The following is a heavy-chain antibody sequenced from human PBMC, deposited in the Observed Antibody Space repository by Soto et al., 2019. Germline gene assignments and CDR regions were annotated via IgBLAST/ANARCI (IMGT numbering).Heavy chain of an antibody. Sequence: GASVKVSCTASGYTFTSYGISWVRQAPGQGLEWMGVINPNSGSTDYAQKFQGWVTMTRDTSISTAYMELSRLRSDDTAVYYCARARYYYDSSGYYRPSPSYYYGMDVWGQGTTVTVSS. D-gene: IGHD3-22*01. V-gene: IGHV1-2*04. CDR3: ARARYYYDSSGYYRPSPSYYYGMDV. CDR1: GYTFTSYG. J-gene: IGHJ6*02. CDR2: INPNSGST.